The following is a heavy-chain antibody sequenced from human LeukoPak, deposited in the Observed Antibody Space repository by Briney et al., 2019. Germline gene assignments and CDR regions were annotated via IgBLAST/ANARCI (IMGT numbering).Heavy chain of an antibody. CDR2: INGDGSST. J-gene: IGHJ3*01. CDR3: ARARFPTFDL. CDR1: GFTFSSYW. V-gene: IGHV3-74*01. Sequence: GGSLRLSCAASGFTFSSYWMHWFRQAPGKGLVWVSRINGDGSSTTYADSVKGRFTISRDNAKTTLYLQMNSLRAEDTAVYYCARARFPTFDLWGQGTMVTVSS. D-gene: IGHD3-10*01.